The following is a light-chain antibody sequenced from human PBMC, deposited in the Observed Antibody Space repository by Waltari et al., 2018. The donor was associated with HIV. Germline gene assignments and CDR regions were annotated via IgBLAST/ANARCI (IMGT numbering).Light chain of an antibody. Sequence: EVVMTQSPATLSVSPGERATLTCRASQSVSANLAWYQQKPGQPPRLLIYGASTRATGVPARFSGSGSETEFTLTISSLRSEDFAVYYCQQYNYWPPYTFGQGTKLEI. CDR3: QQYNYWPPYT. J-gene: IGKJ2*01. CDR1: QSVSAN. V-gene: IGKV3-15*01. CDR2: GAS.